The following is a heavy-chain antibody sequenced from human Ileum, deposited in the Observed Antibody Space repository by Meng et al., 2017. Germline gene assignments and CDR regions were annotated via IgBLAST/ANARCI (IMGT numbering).Heavy chain of an antibody. V-gene: IGHV3-48*03. D-gene: IGHD2-15*01. CDR2: ISDSGTTI. CDR3: ARDKSKGYSAEESGFDY. Sequence: GESLKISCAASGFTFSDYEMNWVRQAPGKGLEWISYISDSGTTIYADSVKGRFTISRDNAKNSLFLQMNSLRVEDTALYYCARDKSKGYSAEESGFDYWGQGTLVTVSS. CDR1: GFTFSDYE. J-gene: IGHJ4*02.